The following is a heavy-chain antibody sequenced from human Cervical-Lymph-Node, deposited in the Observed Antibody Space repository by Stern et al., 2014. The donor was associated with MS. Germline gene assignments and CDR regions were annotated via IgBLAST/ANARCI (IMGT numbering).Heavy chain of an antibody. D-gene: IGHD3-3*01. CDR3: ARDLTIFGVINNPGYGLDV. V-gene: IGHV4-61*01. Sequence: QVKLQESGPGLVKPSETLSLTRTVSGGSVSNSNYYWNWIRQPPGKGLEWLGYISYSWNPYYNPHLKLRVTISVDTSNNQFSLMLNSVTAADTAVYYCARDLTIFGVINNPGYGLDVWGQGTTVTVSS. J-gene: IGHJ6*02. CDR1: GGSVSNSNYY. CDR2: ISYSWNP.